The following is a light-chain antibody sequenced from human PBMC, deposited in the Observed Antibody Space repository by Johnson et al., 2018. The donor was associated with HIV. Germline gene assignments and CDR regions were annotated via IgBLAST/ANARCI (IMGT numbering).Light chain of an antibody. CDR3: GTWDSSLSAVYV. Sequence: QPVLTQPRSVSAAPGQKVTISCSGSSSNIGNNYVSWYQQLPGTAPKLLIYDNNKRPSGIPDRFSGSKSGTSATLGITGLQTGDEADYYCGTWDSSLSAVYVFGTGTKVTVL. J-gene: IGLJ1*01. V-gene: IGLV1-51*01. CDR2: DNN. CDR1: SSNIGNNY.